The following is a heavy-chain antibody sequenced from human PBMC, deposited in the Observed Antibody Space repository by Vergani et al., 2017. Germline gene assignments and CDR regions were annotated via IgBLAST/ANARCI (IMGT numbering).Heavy chain of an antibody. D-gene: IGHD3-22*01. V-gene: IGHV1-46*03. CDR2: INPSGGST. J-gene: IGHJ3*02. CDR3: ARDQVVAYAFDI. CDR1: GYTFTSYY. Sequence: QVQLVQSGAEVKKPGASVKVSCKASGYTFTSYYMHWVRQAPGQGLEWMGIINPSGGSTSYAQKFQGIVTMTRDTSTSTVYMELSSLRSEDTAVYYCARDQVVAYAFDIWGQGTMVTVSS.